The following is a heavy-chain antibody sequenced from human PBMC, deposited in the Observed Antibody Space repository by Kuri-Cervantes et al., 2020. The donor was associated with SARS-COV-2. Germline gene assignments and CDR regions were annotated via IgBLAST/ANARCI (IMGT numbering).Heavy chain of an antibody. J-gene: IGHJ4*02. CDR3: ARHRGILDSVWGRHRFYHLHS. Sequence: ASVKVSCKASGYTFTSYYMHWVRQAPGQGLEWMGIINPSGGSTSYAQKFQGRVTMTRDTSTSTVYMELSSLRSEDTAVFYCARHRGILDSVWGRHRFYHLHSWGQGTLVTVSS. CDR2: INPSGGST. CDR1: GYTFTSYY. V-gene: IGHV1-46*01. D-gene: IGHD3-16*02.